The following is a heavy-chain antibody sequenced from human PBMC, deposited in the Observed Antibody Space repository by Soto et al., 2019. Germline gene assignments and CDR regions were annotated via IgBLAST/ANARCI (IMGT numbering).Heavy chain of an antibody. CDR2: ISSSSSYI. CDR1: GFTFISYS. Sequence: PGGSLRLSCAASGFTFISYSMNWVRQAPGKGLEWVSSISSSSSYIYYADSVKGRFTISRDNAKNSLYLQMNSLRAEDTAVYYCARPDSSRHDAFDIWGQGTMVTVSS. D-gene: IGHD3-22*01. J-gene: IGHJ3*02. V-gene: IGHV3-21*01. CDR3: ARPDSSRHDAFDI.